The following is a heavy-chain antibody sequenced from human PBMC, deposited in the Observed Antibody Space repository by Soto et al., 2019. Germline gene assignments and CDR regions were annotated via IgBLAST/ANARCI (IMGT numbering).Heavy chain of an antibody. Sequence: PGGSLRLSCAASGFTFSSYGMHWVRQAPGKGLEWVAVIWYDGSNKYYADSVKGRFTISRDNAKNSLYLQMNSLRAEDTAVYYCARDGDVQYSYGYWGQGTLVTVSS. CDR2: IWYDGSNK. D-gene: IGHD5-18*01. CDR3: ARDGDVQYSYGY. J-gene: IGHJ4*02. V-gene: IGHV3-33*01. CDR1: GFTFSSYG.